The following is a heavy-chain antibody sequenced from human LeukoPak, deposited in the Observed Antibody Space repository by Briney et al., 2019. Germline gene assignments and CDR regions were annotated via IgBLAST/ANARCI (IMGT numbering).Heavy chain of an antibody. D-gene: IGHD2-2*01. J-gene: IGHJ5*02. CDR2: ISASGGTT. CDR3: AKEPREYCSSTSCPNWIDA. Sequence: GGSLRLSCAASGFTFSIYAMSWVRQAPGKGLEWVSAISASGGTTYYADSVKGRFTIPRDNSKNTLYLHTSSLRAEDTAVYYCAKEPREYCSSTSCPNWIDAWGQGTLVTVSS. CDR1: GFTFSIYA. V-gene: IGHV3-23*01.